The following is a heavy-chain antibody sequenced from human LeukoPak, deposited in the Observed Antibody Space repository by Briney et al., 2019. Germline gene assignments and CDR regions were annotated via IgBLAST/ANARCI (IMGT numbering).Heavy chain of an antibody. CDR3: ARDTAMVRGVSSRNWFDP. J-gene: IGHJ5*02. V-gene: IGHV1-46*01. Sequence: ASVKVSCKASGYTFTSYYMHWVRQAPGQGLEWMGIINPSGGSTSYAQKFQGGVTMTRDTSTSTVYMELSSLRSEDTAVYYCARDTAMVRGVSSRNWFDPWGQGTLVTVSS. CDR2: INPSGGST. CDR1: GYTFTSYY. D-gene: IGHD3-10*01.